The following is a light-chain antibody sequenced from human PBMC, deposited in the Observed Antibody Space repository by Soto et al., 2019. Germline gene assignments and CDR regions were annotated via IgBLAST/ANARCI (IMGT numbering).Light chain of an antibody. V-gene: IGLV1-44*01. CDR1: SSNIGSNT. CDR3: AAWDDRLNGGV. Sequence: QSVLTQPPSASGTPGQKVTISCSGSSSNIGSNTVTWYQQFPGTAPRLLIHSNNQRPSGVPDRFSGSKSGTSASLAISGLQSEDEADYYCAAWDDRLNGGVFGTGTKLTVL. J-gene: IGLJ1*01. CDR2: SNN.